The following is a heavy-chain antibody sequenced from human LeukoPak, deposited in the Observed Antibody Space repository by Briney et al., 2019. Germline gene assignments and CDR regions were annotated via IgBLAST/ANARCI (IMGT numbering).Heavy chain of an antibody. CDR1: GGSISSGSYY. J-gene: IGHJ6*03. Sequence: SSETLSLTCTVSGGSISSGSYYWSWIRQPAGKGLEWIGRIYTSGSTNYNPSLKSRVTISVDTSKNKFSLKLSSVTAADTAVYYCARVIMSSLYYYYMDVWGKGTTVTVSS. V-gene: IGHV4-61*02. D-gene: IGHD3-3*01. CDR2: IYTSGST. CDR3: ARVIMSSLYYYYMDV.